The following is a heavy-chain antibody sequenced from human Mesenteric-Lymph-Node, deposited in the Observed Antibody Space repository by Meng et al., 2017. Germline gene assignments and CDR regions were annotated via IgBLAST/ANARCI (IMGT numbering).Heavy chain of an antibody. CDR2: ISFSSSNM. Sequence: GESLKISCSASGFTFSSYTMNWVRQAPGKGLEWVSSISFSSSNMYYAESVRGRFTISRDNSKNSLYLQMNSLRAEDTALYYCAKDIRVLGYGSGSYFDYWGQGTLVTVSS. CDR3: AKDIRVLGYGSGSYFDY. V-gene: IGHV3-21*04. CDR1: GFTFSSYT. J-gene: IGHJ4*02. D-gene: IGHD3-10*01.